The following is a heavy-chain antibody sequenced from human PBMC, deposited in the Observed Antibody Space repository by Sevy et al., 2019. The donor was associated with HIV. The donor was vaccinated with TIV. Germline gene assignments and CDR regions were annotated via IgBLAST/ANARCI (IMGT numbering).Heavy chain of an antibody. J-gene: IGHJ6*02. V-gene: IGHV3-30*02. D-gene: IGHD6-13*01. CDR2: IRYDGSNK. Sequence: GGSLRLSCAASGFTFSSYDMHWVRQAPGKGLEWVAFIRYDGSNKYYADSVKGRFTISRDNSKNTLYLQMNSLRAEDTAVYYCARTGIAAAGFYYGMDVWGQGTTVTVSS. CDR3: ARTGIAAAGFYYGMDV. CDR1: GFTFSSYD.